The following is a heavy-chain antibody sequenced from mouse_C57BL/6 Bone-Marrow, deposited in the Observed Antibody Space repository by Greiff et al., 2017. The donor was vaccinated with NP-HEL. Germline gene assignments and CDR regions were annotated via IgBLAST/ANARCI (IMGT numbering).Heavy chain of an antibody. CDR1: GFNIKNTY. V-gene: IGHV14-3*01. D-gene: IGHD2-4*01. J-gene: IGHJ2*01. CDR3: ARSYDYDVYFDY. Sequence: EVNLVESVAELVRPGASVKLSCTASGFNIKNTYMHWVKQRPEQGLEWIGRIDPANGNTKYAPKFQGKATITADTSSNTAYLQLSSLTSEDTAIYYCARSYDYDVYFDYWGQGTTLTVSS. CDR2: IDPANGNT.